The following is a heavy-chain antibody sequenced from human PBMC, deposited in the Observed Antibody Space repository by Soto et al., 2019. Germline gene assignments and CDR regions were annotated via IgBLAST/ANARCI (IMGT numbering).Heavy chain of an antibody. D-gene: IGHD3-16*02. CDR2: IYYSGST. CDR3: ARGPVGEIPYY. J-gene: IGHJ4*02. CDR1: GSSISNSY. Sequence: QVQLQESGPGLVKPSETLSLTCTVSGSSISNSYWNWIRQPPGKGLEWIGYIYYSGSTNYNPSLKSRVTISVDTSKNQFSLKLSSVTAADTAVYYCARGPVGEIPYYWGQGTLVTVSS. V-gene: IGHV4-59*01.